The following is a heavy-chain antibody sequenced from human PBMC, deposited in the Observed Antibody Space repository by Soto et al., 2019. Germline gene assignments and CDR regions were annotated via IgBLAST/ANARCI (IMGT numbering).Heavy chain of an antibody. J-gene: IGHJ4*02. V-gene: IGHV1-24*01. CDR2: FNPEDGET. Sequence: ASEKVSCKVSGYTLPELSMHWVRQAPGKGLEWMGGFNPEDGETIYAQKFQGRVTMTEDTSTDTAYMELSSLRSEDTAVYFCATSSGYSSCAVGYFDYSGQGTLVSVSS. D-gene: IGHD5-12*01. CDR1: GYTLPELS. CDR3: ATSSGYSSCAVGYFDY.